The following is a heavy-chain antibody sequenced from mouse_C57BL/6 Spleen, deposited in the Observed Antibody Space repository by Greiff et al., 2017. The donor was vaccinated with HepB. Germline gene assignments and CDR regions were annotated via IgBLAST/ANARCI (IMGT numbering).Heavy chain of an antibody. CDR1: GYTFTSYW. D-gene: IGHD1-2*01. J-gene: IGHJ3*01. CDR2: IYPSDSET. CDR3: AILHGAFAY. V-gene: IGHV1-61*01. Sequence: QVQLKQPGAELVRPGSSVKLSCKASGYTFTSYWMDWVKQRPGQGLEWIGNIYPSDSETHYNQKFKDKATLTVDKSSSTAYMQLSSLTSEDSAVYYCAILHGAFAYWGQGTLVTVSA.